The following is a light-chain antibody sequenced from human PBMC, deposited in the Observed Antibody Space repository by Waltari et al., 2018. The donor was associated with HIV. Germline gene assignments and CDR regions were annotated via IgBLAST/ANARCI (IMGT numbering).Light chain of an antibody. J-gene: IGLJ2*01. CDR3: QSTGSSGSYLVL. CDR1: ALPKKY. V-gene: IGLV3-25*03. CDR2: KDS. Sequence: SYELTQPPSVSVSPGQTATITCSGDALPKKYGSWYQQKPGQPPVMVIYKDSERPTGIPGRFSGSSSGTTVTLTISGVQAEDEADYYCQSTGSSGSYLVLFGGGTKLTVL.